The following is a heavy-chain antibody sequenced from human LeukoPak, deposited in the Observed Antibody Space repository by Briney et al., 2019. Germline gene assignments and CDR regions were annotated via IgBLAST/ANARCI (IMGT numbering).Heavy chain of an antibody. CDR1: GFTFSNSG. V-gene: IGHV3-23*01. Sequence: GGSLRLSCAASGFTFSNSGMGWVRQAPGKGLEWVSAISGSGDNPYYADPVRGRFTISRDNSKNTLSLQMNSLRGDDTAVYYCAKDRTGTTGADWFDPWGQGTLVTVSS. J-gene: IGHJ5*02. CDR3: AKDRTGTTGADWFDP. CDR2: ISGSGDNP. D-gene: IGHD1-1*01.